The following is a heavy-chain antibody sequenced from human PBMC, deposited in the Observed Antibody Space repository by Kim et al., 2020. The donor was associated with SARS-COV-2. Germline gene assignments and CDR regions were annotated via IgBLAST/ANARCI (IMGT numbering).Heavy chain of an antibody. CDR2: IYYSGST. D-gene: IGHD2-15*01. J-gene: IGHJ4*02. V-gene: IGHV4-39*07. CDR3: AREESGDIVVAAMGAFAY. CDR1: GGSISSSSYY. Sequence: SETLSLTCTVSGGSISSSSYYWGWIRQPPGKGLEWIGSIYYSGSTYYNPSLKSRVTISVDTSKNQFSLKLSSVTAADTAVYYCAREESGDIVVAAMGAFAYWGQGTLVTVSS.